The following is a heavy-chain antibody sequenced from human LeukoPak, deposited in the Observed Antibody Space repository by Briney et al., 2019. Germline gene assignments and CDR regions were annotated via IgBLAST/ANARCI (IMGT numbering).Heavy chain of an antibody. CDR2: MRYDGSIK. CDR3: ARDLQQLVHYYYYYYMDV. Sequence: GGSLRLSCAASGFTFSSFDMHWVRQAPGKGLEWVAFMRYDGSIKYYADSVKGRFTISRDNSKNTLYLQMNSLRAEDTAVYYCARDLQQLVHYYYYYYMDVWGKGTTVTVSS. V-gene: IGHV3-30*02. D-gene: IGHD6-13*01. CDR1: GFTFSSFD. J-gene: IGHJ6*03.